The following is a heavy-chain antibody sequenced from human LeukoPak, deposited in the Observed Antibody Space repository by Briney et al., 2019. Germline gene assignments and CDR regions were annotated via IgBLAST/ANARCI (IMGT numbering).Heavy chain of an antibody. Sequence: GRSLRLSCAASGFTFSSYGMHWVRQAPGKGLEWVAVIWYDGSNKYYADSVKGRFTISRDNSKNTLYLQMNSLSAEDTATYYCAKGYNSGPGMFDYWGQGTLVTVSS. CDR3: AKGYNSGPGMFDY. D-gene: IGHD6-19*01. CDR2: IWYDGSNK. V-gene: IGHV3-33*06. J-gene: IGHJ4*02. CDR1: GFTFSSYG.